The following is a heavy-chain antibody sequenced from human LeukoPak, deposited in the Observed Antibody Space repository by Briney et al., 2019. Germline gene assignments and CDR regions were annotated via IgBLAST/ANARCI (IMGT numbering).Heavy chain of an antibody. CDR2: INHSGST. CDR1: GGSFSGYY. J-gene: IGHJ3*02. Sequence: SETLSLTCAVYGGSFSGYYWSWIRQPPGKGLEWIGEINHSGSTNYNPSLKSRVTISIDTSKNQFSLKLSSVTAADTAVYYCARGGVGATSLSAFDIWGQGTMATVSS. D-gene: IGHD1-26*01. CDR3: ARGGVGATSLSAFDI. V-gene: IGHV4-34*01.